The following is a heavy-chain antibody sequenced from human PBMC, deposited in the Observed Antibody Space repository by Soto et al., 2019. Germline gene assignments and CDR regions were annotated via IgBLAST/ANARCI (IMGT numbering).Heavy chain of an antibody. Sequence: SVKVSCKASGGTFSSYAISWVRQAPGQGLEWMGGIIPIFGIANYAQKFQGRVTITADKSTSTAYMELSSLRSEDTAVYYCARGRRVGYCSGGSCSGFDYWGQGTLVTVSS. CDR1: GGTFSSYA. D-gene: IGHD2-15*01. CDR2: IIPIFGIA. J-gene: IGHJ4*02. CDR3: ARGRRVGYCSGGSCSGFDY. V-gene: IGHV1-69*10.